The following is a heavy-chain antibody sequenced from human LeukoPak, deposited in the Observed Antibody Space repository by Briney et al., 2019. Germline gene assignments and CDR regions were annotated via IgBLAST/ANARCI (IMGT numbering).Heavy chain of an antibody. V-gene: IGHV1-69*06. J-gene: IGHJ5*02. CDR2: IIPMYDTP. CDR3: ARDPDYYDSSGHLS. Sequence: GASVKVSCKASGGTFSSYAISWVRQAPGQGLEWMGRIIPMYDTPNYAQRFQGRVTITADKSTGTAYMELSSLRSEDTAVYYCARDPDYYDSSGHLSWGQGTLVTVSS. CDR1: GGTFSSYA. D-gene: IGHD3-22*01.